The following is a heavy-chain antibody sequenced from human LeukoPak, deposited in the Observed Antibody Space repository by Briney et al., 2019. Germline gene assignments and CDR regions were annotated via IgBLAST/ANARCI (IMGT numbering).Heavy chain of an antibody. D-gene: IGHD5-18*01. J-gene: IGHJ4*02. CDR2: IYYSGST. CDR3: ARTAGYSYGIDY. V-gene: IGHV4-39*01. Sequence: SETLSLTCTVSGGSIGSSSYYWGWIRQPPRKGLECIGSIYYSGSTYYNPSLKSRVTISVDTSKNQFSLKLSSVTAADTAVHYCARTAGYSYGIDYWGQGTLVTVSS. CDR1: GGSIGSSSYY.